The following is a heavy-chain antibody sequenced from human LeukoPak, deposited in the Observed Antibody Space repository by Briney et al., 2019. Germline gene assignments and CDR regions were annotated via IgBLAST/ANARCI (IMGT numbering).Heavy chain of an antibody. CDR3: ARGYLGIRVFDY. CDR2: INPNSGGT. J-gene: IGHJ4*02. D-gene: IGHD1-14*01. Sequence: ASVKVSCKASGYTFTGYYMHWVRQAPGQGLGWMGWINPNSGGTNYAQKFQGRVTMTRDTSISTAYMELSRLRSDDTAVYYCARGYLGIRVFDYWGQGTLVTVSS. CDR1: GYTFTGYY. V-gene: IGHV1-2*02.